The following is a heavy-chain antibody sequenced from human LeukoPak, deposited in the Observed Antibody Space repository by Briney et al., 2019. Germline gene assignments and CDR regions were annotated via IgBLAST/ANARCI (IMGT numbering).Heavy chain of an antibody. Sequence: SETLSLTCAVSGGSISSYYWSWIRQPPGKGLEWIGYIFYSGSTNYNPSLKSRVTISVDTSKNQFSLKLSSVTAADTAVYYCAREMASFDYWGQGTLVTVPS. D-gene: IGHD5-24*01. V-gene: IGHV4-59*12. CDR2: IFYSGST. CDR3: AREMASFDY. J-gene: IGHJ4*02. CDR1: GGSISSYY.